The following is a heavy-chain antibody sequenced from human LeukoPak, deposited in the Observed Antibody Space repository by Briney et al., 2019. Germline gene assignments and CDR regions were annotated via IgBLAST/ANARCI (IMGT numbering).Heavy chain of an antibody. J-gene: IGHJ5*02. Sequence: MASETLSLTCTVSGVSISSYYWSWIRQPAGKGLEWIGRIYTSGNTNYNPSLKSRDTMSVDTSRNQFSLRLSSVTAADTAVYYCARDTVTFDPWGQGTLVTVSS. D-gene: IGHD4-17*01. CDR3: ARDTVTFDP. CDR2: IYTSGNT. V-gene: IGHV4-4*07. CDR1: GVSISSYY.